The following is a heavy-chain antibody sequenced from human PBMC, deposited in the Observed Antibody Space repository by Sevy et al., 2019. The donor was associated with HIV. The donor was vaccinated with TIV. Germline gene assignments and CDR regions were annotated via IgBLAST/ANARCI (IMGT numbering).Heavy chain of an antibody. J-gene: IGHJ4*02. CDR2: ISYDESNK. V-gene: IGHV3-30-3*01. CDR1: GFTFSSYA. Sequence: GGSLRLSCAASGFTFSSYAMHWVRQAPGKGLEWVAVISYDESNKYYADSVKGRFTISTDNSKNTLYLQMNSLRAEDTAVYYGARALDGYNVDYWGQGTLVTVSS. D-gene: IGHD5-12*01. CDR3: ARALDGYNVDY.